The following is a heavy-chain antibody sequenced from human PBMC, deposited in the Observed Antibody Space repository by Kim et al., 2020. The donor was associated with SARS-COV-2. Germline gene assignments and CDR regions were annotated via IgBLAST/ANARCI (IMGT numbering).Heavy chain of an antibody. CDR1: GFTFSSYS. Sequence: GGSLRLSCAASGFTFSSYSMNWVRQAPGKGLEWVSYISSSSSTIYYADSVKGRFTISRDNAKNSLYLQMNSLRDEDTAVYYCARDRTYSGYYYEAFDYWGQGTLVTVSS. CDR2: ISSSSSTI. CDR3: ARDRTYSGYYYEAFDY. J-gene: IGHJ4*02. V-gene: IGHV3-48*02. D-gene: IGHD3-22*01.